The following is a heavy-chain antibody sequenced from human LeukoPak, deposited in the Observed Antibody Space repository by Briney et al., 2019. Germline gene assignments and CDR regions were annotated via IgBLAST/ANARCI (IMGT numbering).Heavy chain of an antibody. CDR2: IYPGDSDT. Sequence: GESLKISCKGFGYSFSSHWIGWVRQMPGKGLEWMGIIYPGDSDTRYSPSFQGRVTMSADKSISTAYLQWSSLKASDTAMYYCARHAYSDYGFDRWGQGTLVTVSS. J-gene: IGHJ5*02. D-gene: IGHD4-11*01. V-gene: IGHV5-51*01. CDR1: GYSFSSHW. CDR3: ARHAYSDYGFDR.